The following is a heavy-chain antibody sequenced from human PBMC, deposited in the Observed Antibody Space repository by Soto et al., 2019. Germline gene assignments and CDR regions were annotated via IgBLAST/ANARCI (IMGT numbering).Heavy chain of an antibody. CDR1: GGSISSYY. D-gene: IGHD1-1*01. J-gene: IGHJ6*03. CDR2: IYYSGSS. V-gene: IGHV4-59*01. CDR3: AGLQINYYYMDV. Sequence: PSETPSLTCTVSGGSISSYYWNWIRQPPGKGLEWIGDIYYSGSSTYNPSLKSRVTISVDMSRNQFSLRLSSVTAADTAVYYCAGLQINYYYMDVWGKGTTVTVSS.